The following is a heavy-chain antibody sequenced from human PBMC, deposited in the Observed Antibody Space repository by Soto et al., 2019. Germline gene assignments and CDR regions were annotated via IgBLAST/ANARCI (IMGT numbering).Heavy chain of an antibody. J-gene: IGHJ4*02. Sequence: PSETLSLTSTVSGASMTGSFFWSWIRQPAGKGLEWIGRFSLSGTTNYNPSLRSRVTMSADVSKNQFSLRLTSVTAADTALYYCARGMTPPGAPAWYYFDSWGQGTLVTVSS. CDR1: GASMTGSFF. V-gene: IGHV4-4*07. CDR2: FSLSGTT. D-gene: IGHD2-8*02. CDR3: ARGMTPPGAPAWYYFDS.